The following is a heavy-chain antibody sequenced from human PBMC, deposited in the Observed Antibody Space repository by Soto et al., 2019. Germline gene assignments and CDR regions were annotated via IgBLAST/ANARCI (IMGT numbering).Heavy chain of an antibody. CDR1: GFTFSSYW. V-gene: IGHV3-74*01. CDR2: INSDGSST. D-gene: IGHD6-19*01. CDR3: ARDLFSSGWWDWFDP. Sequence: EVQLVESGGGLVQPGGSLRLSCAASGFTFSSYWMHWVRQAPGKGLVWVSRINSDGSSTSYADSVKGRFTISRDNAKNTLYLQMNSLRAEDTAVYYCARDLFSSGWWDWFDPWGQGTLVTVSS. J-gene: IGHJ5*02.